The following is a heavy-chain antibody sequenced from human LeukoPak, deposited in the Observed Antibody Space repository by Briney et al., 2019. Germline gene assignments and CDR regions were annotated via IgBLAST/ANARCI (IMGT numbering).Heavy chain of an antibody. J-gene: IGHJ4*02. D-gene: IGHD6-6*01. Sequence: PGGSLRLSRAASGFTFSSYAMSWVHQARGKGLEWVSAISGSGGSTYYADSVKGRFTISRDNSKNTLYLQMNSLRAEDTAVYYCAKIGSIAARRVDYWGQGTLVTVSS. V-gene: IGHV3-23*01. CDR3: AKIGSIAARRVDY. CDR2: ISGSGGST. CDR1: GFTFSSYA.